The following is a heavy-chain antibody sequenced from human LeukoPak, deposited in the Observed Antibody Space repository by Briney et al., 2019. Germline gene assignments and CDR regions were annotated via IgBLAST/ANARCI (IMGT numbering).Heavy chain of an antibody. J-gene: IGHJ4*02. D-gene: IGHD2-15*01. CDR1: GGSISSGGYS. V-gene: IGHV4-30-2*01. CDR3: ARARYCSGGSCHTIDY. Sequence: SETLSLTCAVSGGSISSGGYSWSWIRQPPGKGLEWIGYIYHSGSTYYNPSLKSRVTISVDRSKNQFSLKLSSVTAADTAVYYCARARYCSGGSCHTIDYWGQGTLVTVSS. CDR2: IYHSGST.